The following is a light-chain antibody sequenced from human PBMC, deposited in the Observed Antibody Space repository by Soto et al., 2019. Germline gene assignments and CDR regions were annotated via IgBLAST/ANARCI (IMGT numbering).Light chain of an antibody. J-gene: IGKJ1*01. CDR3: QQCASSPRT. V-gene: IGKV3-20*01. CDR1: QSIAKNY. Sequence: EIVLTQSPDTLSLSPGERATISCRASQSIAKNYLAWYQQKPGQAPRLLIYDAIRRATGIPDRFTGSGSGADFALTISRLEPEDFAVYYCQQCASSPRTFGQGTKVEVK. CDR2: DAI.